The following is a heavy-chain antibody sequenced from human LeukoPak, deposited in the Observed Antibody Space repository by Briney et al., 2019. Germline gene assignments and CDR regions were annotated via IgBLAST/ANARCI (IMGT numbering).Heavy chain of an antibody. CDR2: NSSSSSCT. CDR3: ARVGVLLWFGDP. CDR1: GFTFSDYY. V-gene: IGHV3-11*06. D-gene: IGHD3-10*01. J-gene: IGHJ5*02. Sequence: PGGSLRLSCAVSGFTFSDYYMSCLREATGKGVEGVSYNSSSSSCTNCADSVKGRFTISRDNAKIPLYLQMNSLRAEDTAVYYCARVGVLLWFGDPWGQGTLVTVSS.